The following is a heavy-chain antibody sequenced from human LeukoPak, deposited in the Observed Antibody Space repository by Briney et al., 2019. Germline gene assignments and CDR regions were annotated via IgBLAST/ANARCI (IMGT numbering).Heavy chain of an antibody. CDR2: IYYSGST. D-gene: IGHD3-3*01. J-gene: IGHJ4*02. CDR1: GGSISSYY. Sequence: PSETLSLTCTVSGGSISSYYWSWIRQPPGKGLEWIGYIYYSGSTNYNPSLKSRVTISVDTSKNQFSLKLSSVTAADTAVYYCARGNRFLEWLSFDYWGQGTLVTVSS. CDR3: ARGNRFLEWLSFDY. V-gene: IGHV4-59*01.